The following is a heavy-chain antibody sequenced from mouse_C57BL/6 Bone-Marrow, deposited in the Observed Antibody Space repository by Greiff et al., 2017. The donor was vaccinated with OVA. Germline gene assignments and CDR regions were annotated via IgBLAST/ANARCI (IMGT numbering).Heavy chain of an antibody. V-gene: IGHV1-61*01. D-gene: IGHD2-1*01. CDR3: AREVYYGNYLYYFDY. J-gene: IGHJ2*01. CDR1: GYTFTSYW. CDR2: IYPSDSET. Sequence: QVQLQQPGAELVRPGSSVKLSCKASGYTFTSYWMDWVKQRPGQGLEWIGNIYPSDSETHSNQKFKDKATLTVDKSSSTAYMQLNSLTSEDSAVYYCAREVYYGNYLYYFDYWGQGTTLTVAS.